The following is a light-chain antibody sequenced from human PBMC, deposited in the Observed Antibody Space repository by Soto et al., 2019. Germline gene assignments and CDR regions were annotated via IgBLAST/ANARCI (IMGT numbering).Light chain of an antibody. CDR1: QDVGSW. CDR2: SAS. CDR3: QQAHSFPLT. J-gene: IGKJ4*01. Sequence: DIQMTQSPSSVSASVEDRVTITCRASQDVGSWLAWYQQKPGKAPKLLIYSASSLQSGVPSRFSGSGSGTDLTLTISSLQPEDFATYFCQQAHSFPLTFGGGTKVDIK. V-gene: IGKV1-12*01.